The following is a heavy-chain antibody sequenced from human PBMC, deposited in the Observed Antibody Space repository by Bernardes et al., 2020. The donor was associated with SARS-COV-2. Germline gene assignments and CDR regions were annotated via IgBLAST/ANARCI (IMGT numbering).Heavy chain of an antibody. CDR3: ARGYYYDSSGPQTPFYYYYGMDV. V-gene: IGHV4-34*01. CDR1: GGSFSGYY. J-gene: IGHJ6*02. CDR2: INHSGST. D-gene: IGHD3-22*01. Sequence: SETLSLTCAVYGGSFSGYYWSWIRQPPGKGLEWIGEINHSGSTNYNPSLKSRVTISVDTSKTQFSLKLSSVTAADTAIYYYARGYYYDSSGPQTPFYYYYGMDVWGQGTTVTVSS.